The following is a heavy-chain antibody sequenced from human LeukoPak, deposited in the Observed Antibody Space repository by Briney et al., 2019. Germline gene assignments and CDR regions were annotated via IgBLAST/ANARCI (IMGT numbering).Heavy chain of an antibody. CDR2: ITGNSNYI. CDR1: GFTFSGYI. J-gene: IGHJ1*01. CDR3: ARDDYGDYQGFQL. Sequence: VGSLRLSCAASGFTFSGYIMNWVRQAPGKGLGWVSSITGNSNYIYYADSVKGRFTGSRDNAKNSLYLQMNSITAEDTAVYFCARDDYGDYQGFQLWGQGTLVTVSS. V-gene: IGHV3-21*01. D-gene: IGHD4-17*01.